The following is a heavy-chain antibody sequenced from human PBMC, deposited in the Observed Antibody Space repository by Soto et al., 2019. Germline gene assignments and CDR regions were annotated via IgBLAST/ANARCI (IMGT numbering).Heavy chain of an antibody. CDR1: GGSFSGYY. V-gene: IGHV4-34*01. CDR3: ANDSNYGNWFDP. J-gene: IGHJ5*02. D-gene: IGHD4-4*01. Sequence: SETLSLTCAVYGGSFSGYYWSWIRQPPGKGLEWIGEINHSGSTNYNPSLKSRVTISVDTSKNQFSLKLSSVTAADTAVYYCANDSNYGNWFDPWGQGTLVTVSS. CDR2: INHSGST.